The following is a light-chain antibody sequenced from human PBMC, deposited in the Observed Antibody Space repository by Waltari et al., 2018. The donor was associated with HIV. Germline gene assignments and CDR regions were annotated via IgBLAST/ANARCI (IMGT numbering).Light chain of an antibody. J-gene: IGLJ3*02. CDR1: SSDVGAYIY. CDR2: DVI. CDR3: SSHTSSSPWV. V-gene: IGLV2-14*03. Sequence: QSALTQPASVSGSPGQSITISCTGTSSDVGAYIYVSWYQQHPGKAPKLMIYDVINRPSGVSNRFSVSKSGNTASLTISGLQAEDEADYYCSSHTSSSPWVFGGGTKVTVL.